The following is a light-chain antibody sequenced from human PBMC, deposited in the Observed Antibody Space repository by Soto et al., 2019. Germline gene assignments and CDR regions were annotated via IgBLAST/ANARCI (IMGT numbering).Light chain of an antibody. CDR3: QQGNSFPFT. Sequence: IQMTQSPSSVSASVGDRVSITCRASQGISNWLAWYQQKPGRAPKLLIYAASSLQSGVSSRFSSSGSGTDFTPTISSLQPEDFATYYCQQGNSFPFTFGPGTKVDIK. J-gene: IGKJ3*01. CDR2: AAS. CDR1: QGISNW. V-gene: IGKV1D-12*01.